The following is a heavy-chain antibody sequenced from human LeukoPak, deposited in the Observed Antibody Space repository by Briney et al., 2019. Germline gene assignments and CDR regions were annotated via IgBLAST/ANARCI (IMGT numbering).Heavy chain of an antibody. CDR1: GGSFSGYY. CDR3: ARYSASYAMDV. V-gene: IGHV4-34*01. CDR2: INHSGST. J-gene: IGHJ6*03. Sequence: SETLSLTCAVYGGSFSGYYWSWIRQPPGKGLEWIGEINHSGSTNYNPSLKSRVTISVDTSKNQFSLKLSSVTAADTAVYYCARYSASYAMDVWAKGPRSPSP. D-gene: IGHD6-13*01.